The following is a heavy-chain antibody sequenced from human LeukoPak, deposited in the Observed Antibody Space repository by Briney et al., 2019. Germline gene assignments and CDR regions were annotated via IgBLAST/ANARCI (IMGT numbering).Heavy chain of an antibody. J-gene: IGHJ5*02. CDR1: GGSFSGYY. CDR2: INHSGST. CDR3: ARWNYDFWSGDAGPLYWFDP. Sequence: SETLSLTCAVYGGSFSGYYWSWIRQPPGKGLEWIGEINHSGSTNYNPSLKSRVTISVDTSKNQFSLKLSSVTAADTAVYYCARWNYDFWSGDAGPLYWFDPWGQGTLVTVSS. D-gene: IGHD3-3*01. V-gene: IGHV4-34*01.